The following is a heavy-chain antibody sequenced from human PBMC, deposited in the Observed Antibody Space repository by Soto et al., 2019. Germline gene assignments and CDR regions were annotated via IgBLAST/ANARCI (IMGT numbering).Heavy chain of an antibody. CDR3: AGLIAPNRYFDY. Sequence: PSETLSLTCAVSSGSISSSNWWSWVRQPPGKGLEWIGEIYHSGSTNYNPSLKSRVTISVDKSKNQFSLKLSSVTAADTAVYYCAGLIAPNRYFDYWGQGTLVTVSS. J-gene: IGHJ4*02. CDR1: SGSISSSNW. D-gene: IGHD3-22*01. CDR2: IYHSGST. V-gene: IGHV4-4*02.